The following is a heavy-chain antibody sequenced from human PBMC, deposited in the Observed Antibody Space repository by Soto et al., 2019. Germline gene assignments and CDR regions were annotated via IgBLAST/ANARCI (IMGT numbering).Heavy chain of an antibody. J-gene: IGHJ3*02. V-gene: IGHV5-10-1*01. D-gene: IGHD3-22*01. CDR2: IDPSDSYT. CDR3: ASLTYYYDSSGYADAFDI. Sequence: GESLKISCKGSGYSFTSYWISWVRQMPGKGLEWMGRIDPSDSYTNYSPSFQGHVTISADKSISTAYLQWSSLKASDTAMYYCASLTYYYDSSGYADAFDIWGQGTMVTVSS. CDR1: GYSFTSYW.